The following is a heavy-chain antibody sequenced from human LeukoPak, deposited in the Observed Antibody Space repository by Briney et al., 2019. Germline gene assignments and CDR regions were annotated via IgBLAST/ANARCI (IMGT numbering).Heavy chain of an antibody. CDR1: GFTFSSYG. CDR3: AKDFVAAAGGPWYNWFDP. J-gene: IGHJ5*02. V-gene: IGHV3-30*18. CDR2: ISYDGSNK. D-gene: IGHD6-13*01. Sequence: PGGSLRLSCAASGFTFSSYGMHWVRQAPGKGLEWVAVISYDGSNKYYADSVKGRFTISRDNSKNTLYLQMNSLRAEDTAVYYCAKDFVAAAGGPWYNWFDPWGQGTLVTVSS.